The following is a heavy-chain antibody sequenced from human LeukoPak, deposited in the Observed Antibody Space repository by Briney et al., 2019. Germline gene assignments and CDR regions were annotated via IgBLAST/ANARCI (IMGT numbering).Heavy chain of an antibody. V-gene: IGHV3-23*01. Sequence: GGSLRLSCAASGFTFSSYAMSWVRQAPGKGREWVSAISGSGGSTYYADSVKGRFTISRDNSKNTLYLQMNSLRAEDTAVYYCAKNHYYDSSGYYFSSFDYWGQGTLVTVSS. CDR2: ISGSGGST. D-gene: IGHD3-22*01. CDR1: GFTFSSYA. J-gene: IGHJ4*02. CDR3: AKNHYYDSSGYYFSSFDY.